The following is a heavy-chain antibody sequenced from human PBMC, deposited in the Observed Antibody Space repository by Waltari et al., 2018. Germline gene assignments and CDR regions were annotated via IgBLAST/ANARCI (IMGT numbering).Heavy chain of an antibody. D-gene: IGHD6-19*01. CDR1: GFTLRNYW. CDR2: INKDGTET. V-gene: IGHV3-7*03. J-gene: IGHJ4*02. Sequence: EAQQVESGGDLVHPGGSLRLSCVFSGFTLRNYWMSWFRQAPGKGLEWVANINKDGTETYYVDSVRGRFTISKDDAKNSVYLQMNSLKVEDTAVYYCIRDYGSPYWGQGTLVTVSS. CDR3: IRDYGSPY.